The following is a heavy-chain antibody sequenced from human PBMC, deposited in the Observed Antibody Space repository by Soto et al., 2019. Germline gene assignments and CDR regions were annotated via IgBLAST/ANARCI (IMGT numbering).Heavy chain of an antibody. D-gene: IGHD3-9*01. V-gene: IGHV2-5*02. J-gene: IGHJ5*02. CDR2: IYWDDDK. CDR3: AHSLFDWLFGMGWFDP. Sequence: QITLKESGPTLVKPTQTLTLTCTFSGFSLSTSGVGVGWIRQPPGKALEWLALIYWDDDKRYSPSLKSRLTITNDTSKNQLVLTIPNMDPVDTATYYCAHSLFDWLFGMGWFDPWGQGTLVTVSS. CDR1: GFSLSTSGVG.